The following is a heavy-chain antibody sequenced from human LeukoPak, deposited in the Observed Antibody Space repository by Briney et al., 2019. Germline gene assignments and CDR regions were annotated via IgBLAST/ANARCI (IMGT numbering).Heavy chain of an antibody. CDR2: ISSSSSTI. CDR3: TKERRRDDILTGSFSD. V-gene: IGHV3-48*01. CDR1: GFTFSSYS. Sequence: GGSLRLSCAASGFTFSSYSMNWVRQAPGKGLERVSYISSSSSTIYYADSVKGRFTISRDNAKNSLYLQMNSLRAEDTAVYYCTKERRRDDILTGSFSDWGQGILVTVSS. D-gene: IGHD3-9*01. J-gene: IGHJ4*02.